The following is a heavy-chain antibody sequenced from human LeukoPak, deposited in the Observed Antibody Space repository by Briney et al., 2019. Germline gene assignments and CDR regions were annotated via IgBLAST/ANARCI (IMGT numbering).Heavy chain of an antibody. Sequence: GGSLRLSCAASGFTFSSYGMHWVRQAPGKGLEWVACIRYDGSNKYYADSVKGRFTISRDNSKNTLYLQMNSLRAEDTAVYYCAKRRGGSSSSSFDPWGQGTLVTVSS. J-gene: IGHJ5*02. CDR1: GFTFSSYG. V-gene: IGHV3-30*02. D-gene: IGHD6-6*01. CDR3: AKRRGGSSSSSFDP. CDR2: IRYDGSNK.